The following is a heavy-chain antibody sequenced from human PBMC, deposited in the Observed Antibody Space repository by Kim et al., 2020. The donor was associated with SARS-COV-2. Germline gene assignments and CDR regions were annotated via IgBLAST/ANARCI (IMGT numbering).Heavy chain of an antibody. V-gene: IGHV5-51*01. D-gene: IGHD6-19*01. CDR3: ARRAGWYGGDGNWFDP. Sequence: FQGKVTISADKSLNTAYLQWSSLQASDTAIYYCARRAGWYGGDGNWFDPWGQGTLVTVSS. J-gene: IGHJ5*02.